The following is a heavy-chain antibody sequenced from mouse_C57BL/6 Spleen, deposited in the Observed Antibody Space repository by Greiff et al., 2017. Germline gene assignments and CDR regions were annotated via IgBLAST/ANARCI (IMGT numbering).Heavy chain of an antibody. CDR2: INPSSGYT. J-gene: IGHJ4*01. D-gene: IGHD1-1*01. CDR3: ASYYGSSYDAMDY. CDR1: GYTFTSYW. V-gene: IGHV1-7*01. Sequence: QVQLQQSGAELAKPGASVKLSCKASGYTFTSYWMHWVKQRPGKGLEWIGDINPSSGYTKYNQKFKDKATLTADKSSSTAYMQLSSLTYEDSAVYYCASYYGSSYDAMDYWGQGTSVTFSS.